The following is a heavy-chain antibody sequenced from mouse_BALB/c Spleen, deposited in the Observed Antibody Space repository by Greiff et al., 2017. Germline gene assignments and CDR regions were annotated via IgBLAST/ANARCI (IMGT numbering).Heavy chain of an antibody. V-gene: IGHV5-6-4*01. J-gene: IGHJ4*01. D-gene: IGHD1-1*01. Sequence: EVKLMESGGGLVKPGGSLKLSCAASGFTFSSYTMSWVRQTPEKRLEWVATISSGGSYTYYPDSVKGRFTISRDNAKNTLYLQMSSLKSEDTAMYYCTRDEGVITTGGAMDYWGQGTSVTVSS. CDR1: GFTFSSYT. CDR3: TRDEGVITTGGAMDY. CDR2: ISSGGSYT.